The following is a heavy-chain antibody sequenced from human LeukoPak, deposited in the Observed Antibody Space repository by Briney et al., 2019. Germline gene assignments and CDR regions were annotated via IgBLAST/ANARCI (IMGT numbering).Heavy chain of an antibody. CDR2: INPNSGGT. CDR1: GYTFTGYY. V-gene: IGHV1-2*06. J-gene: IGHJ4*02. Sequence: ASVKVSCKASGYTFTGYYMHWVRQAPGQGLEWMRRINPNSGGTNYAQKFQGRVTMTRDTSISTAYMELSRLRSDDTAVYYCARDRLAAAGTRADYWGQGTLVTVSS. D-gene: IGHD6-13*01. CDR3: ARDRLAAAGTRADY.